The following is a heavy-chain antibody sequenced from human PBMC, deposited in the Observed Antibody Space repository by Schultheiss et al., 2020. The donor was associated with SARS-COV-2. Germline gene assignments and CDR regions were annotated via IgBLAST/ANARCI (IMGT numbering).Heavy chain of an antibody. CDR1: GFAFSDAW. CDR3: AKRGGAKGPNYYDSSGYYYFDY. D-gene: IGHD3-22*01. V-gene: IGHV3-15*01. CDR2: IKSKTDGGTT. Sequence: GGSLRLSCVTSGFAFSDAWMTWVRQAPGGGLEWVGRIKSKTDGGTTDYAAPVKGRFTISRDNSKNTLYLQMNSLRAEDTAVYYCAKRGGAKGPNYYDSSGYYYFDYWGQGTLVTVSS. J-gene: IGHJ4*02.